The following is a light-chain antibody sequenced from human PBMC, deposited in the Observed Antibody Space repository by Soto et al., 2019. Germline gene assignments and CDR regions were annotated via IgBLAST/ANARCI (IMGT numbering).Light chain of an antibody. CDR2: GAS. Sequence: EIVLTQSPGPLSSSPGERATLSCRAIQSVTSSYLAWYQQKPCQAPRLLIYGASSRATGIPDRFSGSGSGTDFTLTISRLEPEDFAVYYCQQYGSSPVFGGGTKVELK. V-gene: IGKV3-20*01. J-gene: IGKJ4*01. CDR1: QSVTSSY. CDR3: QQYGSSPV.